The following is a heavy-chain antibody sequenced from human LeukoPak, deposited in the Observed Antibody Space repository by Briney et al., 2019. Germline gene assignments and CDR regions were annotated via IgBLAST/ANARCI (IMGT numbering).Heavy chain of an antibody. J-gene: IGHJ4*02. CDR1: GYTFTSYY. CDR2: INPSGDST. CDR3: ARDGGSGYYGYFDY. Sequence: ASVKVSCKASGYTFTSYYMHWVRQAPGQGLEWMGIINPSGDSTSYAQKFQGRVTMTRDISTSTVYMELSSLRSEDTPVYYCARDGGSGYYGYFDYWGQGTLVTVSS. V-gene: IGHV1-46*01. D-gene: IGHD3-22*01.